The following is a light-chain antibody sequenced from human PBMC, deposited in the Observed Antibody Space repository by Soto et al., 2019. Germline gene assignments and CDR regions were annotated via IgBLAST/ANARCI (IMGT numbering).Light chain of an antibody. V-gene: IGLV1-40*01. Sequence: QSVLTQPPSVSGAPGQRVTISCTGSSSNIGAGYDVHWYQQLPGTAPKLLIYGNSNQPSGVPDRFSGSKSGTSASLAITGLQAEDEADYYCQSYDSSLSGPVFGGGTKLTVL. CDR2: GNS. J-gene: IGLJ3*02. CDR1: SSNIGAGYD. CDR3: QSYDSSLSGPV.